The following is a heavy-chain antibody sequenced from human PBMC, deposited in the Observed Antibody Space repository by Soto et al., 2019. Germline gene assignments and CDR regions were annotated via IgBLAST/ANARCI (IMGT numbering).Heavy chain of an antibody. Sequence: PSETLSLTCTVSGGSISSSGFSRGWVRQPPGKGLEWIGCAYYSGNTYYNPSLKSRVTISVDTSGNQFSLRLNSVTAADTAVYYCTKVSSGWFDPWGQGTLVIVSS. CDR2: AYYSGNT. D-gene: IGHD2-8*01. V-gene: IGHV4-39*01. CDR3: TKVSSGWFDP. J-gene: IGHJ5*02. CDR1: GGSISSSGFS.